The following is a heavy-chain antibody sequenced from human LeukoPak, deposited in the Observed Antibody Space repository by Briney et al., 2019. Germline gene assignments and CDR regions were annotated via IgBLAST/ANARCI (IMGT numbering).Heavy chain of an antibody. Sequence: SETLSLTCAVYGGSFSGYYWSWIRQSPGKGLEWIGEINHSGSTNYNPSLKSRVTISIDTSKNQFSLKLTSVTSADTAVYYCARDGPAYTSRWYDYYYGLDVWGQGTTVTVSS. D-gene: IGHD2-2*01. CDR3: ARDGPAYTSRWYDYYYGLDV. CDR2: INHSGST. V-gene: IGHV4-34*01. J-gene: IGHJ6*02. CDR1: GGSFSGYY.